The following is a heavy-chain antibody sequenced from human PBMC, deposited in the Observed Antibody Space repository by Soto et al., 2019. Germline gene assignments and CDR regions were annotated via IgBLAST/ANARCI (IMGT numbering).Heavy chain of an antibody. J-gene: IGHJ5*02. CDR1: GYTFTSYA. V-gene: IGHV1-3*01. Sequence: GASVKVSCKASGYTFTSYAMHWVRQAPGQRLEWMGWINAGNGNTKYSQKFQGRVTITRDTSASTAYMELSSLRSEDTAVYYCARSPSSYPTMVRGEDWFDPWGQGTLVTVSS. CDR3: ARSPSSYPTMVRGEDWFDP. D-gene: IGHD3-10*01. CDR2: INAGNGNT.